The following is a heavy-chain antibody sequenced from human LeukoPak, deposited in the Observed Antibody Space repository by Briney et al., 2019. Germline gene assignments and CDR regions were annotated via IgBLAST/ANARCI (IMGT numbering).Heavy chain of an antibody. V-gene: IGHV1-18*01. J-gene: IGHJ3*02. CDR3: ARDGGNYDFWSGDAFDI. D-gene: IGHD3-3*01. CDR1: GYTFSSYG. Sequence: ASVKVPCKASGYTFSSYGISWVRQAPGQGLEWMGWISAYNGNTNYAQKLQGRVTMTTDTSTSTAYMELRSLRSDDTAVYYCARDGGNYDFWSGDAFDIWGQGTMVTVSS. CDR2: ISAYNGNT.